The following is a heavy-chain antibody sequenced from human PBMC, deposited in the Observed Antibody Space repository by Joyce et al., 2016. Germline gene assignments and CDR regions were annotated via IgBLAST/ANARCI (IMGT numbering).Heavy chain of an antibody. Sequence: QVQLQQWREGLLKTSETLSLTCAGSGGPFGGFFWTWVRQPPGKGLEWIGDIINRGVTNYNPSLKTRVTFSVDTSKNQFSLKLTSLSAADTAVYYCARSQWLAPLMYWGQGTPVTVSS. V-gene: IGHV4-34*12. D-gene: IGHD6-19*01. J-gene: IGHJ4*02. CDR1: GGPFGGFF. CDR2: IINRGVT. CDR3: ARSQWLAPLMY.